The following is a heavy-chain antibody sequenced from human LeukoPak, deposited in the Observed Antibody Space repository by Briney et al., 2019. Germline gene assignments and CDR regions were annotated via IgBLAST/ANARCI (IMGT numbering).Heavy chain of an antibody. CDR1: GGSFSGYY. D-gene: IGHD5-18*01. Sequence: SETLSLTRAVYGGSFSGYYWSWICQPPGKGLEWIGEINHSGSTNYNPSLKSRVTISADTSKNQFSLKLSSVTAADTAVYYCATLWLRGLVAFDIWGQGTMVTVSS. J-gene: IGHJ3*02. V-gene: IGHV4-34*01. CDR2: INHSGST. CDR3: ATLWLRGLVAFDI.